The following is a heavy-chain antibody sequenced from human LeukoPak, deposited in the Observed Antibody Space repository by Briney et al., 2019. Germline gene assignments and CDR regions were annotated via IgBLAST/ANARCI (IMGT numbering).Heavy chain of an antibody. Sequence: ASVKVSCKASGYTFTSYDINWVRQATGQGLEWMGWMNPNSGNTGYAQKFQGRVTMTRNTSISTAYMELSSLRSEDTAVYYCARDIPYQLLSRYYFDYWGQGTLVTVSS. CDR3: ARDIPYQLLSRYYFDY. V-gene: IGHV1-8*01. CDR1: GYTFTSYD. D-gene: IGHD2-2*01. CDR2: MNPNSGNT. J-gene: IGHJ4*02.